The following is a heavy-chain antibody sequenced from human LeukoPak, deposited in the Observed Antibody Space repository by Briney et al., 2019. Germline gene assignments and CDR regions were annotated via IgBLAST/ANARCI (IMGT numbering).Heavy chain of an antibody. CDR2: INPNSGGT. D-gene: IGHD6-19*01. J-gene: IGHJ4*02. V-gene: IGHV1-2*02. Sequence: ASVKVSCKASGYTFTGYYMHWVRQAPGQGLEWMGWINPNSGGTNYAQKFQGRVTMTRDTSISTAYMELRSLRSDDTAVYYCAREPRRWGTTTRTVTGTFDYWGQGTLVTVSS. CDR1: GYTFTGYY. CDR3: AREPRRWGTTTRTVTGTFDY.